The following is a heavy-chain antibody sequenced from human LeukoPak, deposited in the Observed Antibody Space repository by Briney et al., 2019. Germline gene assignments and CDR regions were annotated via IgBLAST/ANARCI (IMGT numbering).Heavy chain of an antibody. CDR3: AVKVAATGFY. CDR2: MSYSGDT. D-gene: IGHD6-13*01. Sequence: PSQTLSLTCTVSGASISSVGYYWSWFRQHPGTGLEAIGYMSYSGDTFYNASLKSRVTMSLDTSKKQILLKLNSVTAADTAVYYCAVKVAATGFYWGQGTLVTVSS. CDR1: GASISSVGYY. J-gene: IGHJ4*02. V-gene: IGHV4-31*02.